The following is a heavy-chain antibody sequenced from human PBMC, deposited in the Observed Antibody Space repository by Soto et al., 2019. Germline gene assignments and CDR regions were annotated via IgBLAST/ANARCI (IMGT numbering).Heavy chain of an antibody. J-gene: IGHJ4*02. CDR3: ARVQWYDSSGYYTPIDY. CDR1: GFTFDDYA. V-gene: IGHV3-74*01. Sequence: GGSLRLSCAASGFTFDDYAMHWVRQAPGKGLVWVSRINSDGYTTSYADSVKGRFTISRDNAKNTLYLQMNSLRAEDTAVYYCARVQWYDSSGYYTPIDYLGQGTLVTVSS. D-gene: IGHD3-22*01. CDR2: INSDGYTT.